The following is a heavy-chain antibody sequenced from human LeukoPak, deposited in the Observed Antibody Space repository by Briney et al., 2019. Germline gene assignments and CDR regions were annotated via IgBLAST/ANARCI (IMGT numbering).Heavy chain of an antibody. CDR2: IIGPGGST. CDR3: ARFGLPHSSSDQDYYYYYGMDV. D-gene: IGHD6-13*01. J-gene: IGHJ6*02. Sequence: PGGSLRLSCAASGFTFINYAMSCVRQAPGKGLEWVSGIIGPGGSTYYADSVKGRFTISRDNSKNTLYLQMNSLRAEDTAVYYCARFGLPHSSSDQDYYYYYGMDVWGQGTTVTVSS. V-gene: IGHV3-23*01. CDR1: GFTFINYA.